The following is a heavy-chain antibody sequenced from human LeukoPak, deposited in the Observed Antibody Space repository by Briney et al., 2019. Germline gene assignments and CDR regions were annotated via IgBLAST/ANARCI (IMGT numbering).Heavy chain of an antibody. V-gene: IGHV4-59*08. CDR2: IYYSGST. J-gene: IGHJ4*02. CDR1: GGSISSYY. CDR3: ARSIAPDYYFDY. Sequence: SETLSLTCTVSGGSISSYYWSWIRQPPGKGLEWIGYIYYSGSTNYNPSLKSRVTISVDTSKNQFSLKLSSVTAADTAVYYCARSIAPDYYFDYWGQGTLVTVSS. D-gene: IGHD6-6*01.